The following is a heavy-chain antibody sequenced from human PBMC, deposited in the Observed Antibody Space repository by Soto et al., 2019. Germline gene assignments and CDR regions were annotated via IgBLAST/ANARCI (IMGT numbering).Heavy chain of an antibody. CDR1: GLTFSSYA. D-gene: IGHD1-26*01. J-gene: IGHJ4*02. CDR3: ARDLDQLVGATAIDY. CDR2: ISYDGSNK. V-gene: IGHV3-30-3*01. Sequence: QVQLVESGGGVVQAGRSLRLSCAASGLTFSSYAMHWVRQAPGKGLEWVAVISYDGSNKYYADSVKGRFTISRDNSKNTLYLQMNSLRAEDTAVYYCARDLDQLVGATAIDYWGQGTLVTVSS.